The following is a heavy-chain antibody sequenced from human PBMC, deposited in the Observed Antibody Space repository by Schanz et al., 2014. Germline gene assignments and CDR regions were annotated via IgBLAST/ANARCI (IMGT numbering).Heavy chain of an antibody. J-gene: IGHJ6*02. CDR2: ISDNGIST. CDR3: TTQQLGSHYLYGMDV. CDR1: GFTFSSYA. V-gene: IGHV3-23*01. Sequence: EVQLLESGGGLVQPGGSLRLSCVASGFTFSSYAMSWVRQAPGKGLEWVSGISDNGISTYYADSVKGRFSISRENLKNTVYLQMNSLRAGDTAVYYCTTQQLGSHYLYGMDVWGQGTTXTVS. D-gene: IGHD6-13*01.